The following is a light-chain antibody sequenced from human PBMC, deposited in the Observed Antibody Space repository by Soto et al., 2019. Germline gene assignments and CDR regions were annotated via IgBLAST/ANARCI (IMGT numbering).Light chain of an antibody. CDR3: GTWDDSPYAWV. CDR1: SSNIGNNY. V-gene: IGLV1-51*02. Sequence: QSVLTQPPSVSAAPGQKVTISCSGSSSNIGNNYVSWYQQLPGTDPKLLIYGNNRRPSGIPDRFSASRAGTSATLGITGLQTGDEADYYCGTWDDSPYAWVFAGGTKLTVL. J-gene: IGLJ3*02. CDR2: GNN.